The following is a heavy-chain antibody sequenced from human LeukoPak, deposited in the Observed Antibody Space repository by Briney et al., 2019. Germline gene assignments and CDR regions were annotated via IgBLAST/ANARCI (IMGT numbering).Heavy chain of an antibody. CDR1: GFSFSSYG. CDR2: ISYDGSNK. V-gene: IGHV3-30*18. J-gene: IGHJ4*02. CDR3: AKDSSSIVVVPAAILD. D-gene: IGHD2-2*01. Sequence: GRSLRLSCAASGFSFSSYGMHWVRQAPGKGLDWVAVISYDGSNKYYADSAKGRFTTSRDNSKNTLYLQMNSLRAEDTAVYYCAKDSSSIVVVPAAILDWGQGPLVTVSS.